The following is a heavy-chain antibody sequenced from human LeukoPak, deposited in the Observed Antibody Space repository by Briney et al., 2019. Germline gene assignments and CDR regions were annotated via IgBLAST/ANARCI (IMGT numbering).Heavy chain of an antibody. CDR1: GFKFDDYA. V-gene: IGHV3-43D*03. J-gene: IGHJ3*02. CDR2: IPSDSGSY. Sequence: GGSLRLSCAASGFKFDDYAMHWVRQAPGTGLEWVSLIPSDSGSYYYADSVKGRFTISRDNAKNSLYLQMNSLRAEDTAVYYCARSLFWDILAPGAFDIWGQGTMVTVSS. D-gene: IGHD3-9*01. CDR3: ARSLFWDILAPGAFDI.